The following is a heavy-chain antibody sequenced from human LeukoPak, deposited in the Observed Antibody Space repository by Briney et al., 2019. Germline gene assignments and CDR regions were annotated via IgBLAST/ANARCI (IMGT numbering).Heavy chain of an antibody. V-gene: IGHV3-64D*09. CDR2: INYIGGST. Sequence: GGSLRLSCSVSGFTFSDYAMYWVRQAPGKGLEYVSAINYIGGSTYYADSVKSRFTISRDNSKNTLYLHMSSLRAEDTAVYYCVKVQEHYYFDSWGQGTLVTVSS. J-gene: IGHJ4*02. CDR3: VKVQEHYYFDS. CDR1: GFTFSDYA.